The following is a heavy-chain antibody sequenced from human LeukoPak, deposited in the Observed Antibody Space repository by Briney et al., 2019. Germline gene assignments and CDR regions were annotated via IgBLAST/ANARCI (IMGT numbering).Heavy chain of an antibody. CDR3: ARGPPWGYYMDV. J-gene: IGHJ6*03. D-gene: IGHD7-27*01. CDR2: ISAYNGNT. Sequence: ASVKVSCKASGYTFTSYGISWVRQAPGQGLEWMGWISAYNGNTNYAQKLQGRVTMTRDTSISTAYMELSRLRSDDTAVYYCARGPPWGYYMDVWGKGTTVTVSS. CDR1: GYTFTSYG. V-gene: IGHV1-18*01.